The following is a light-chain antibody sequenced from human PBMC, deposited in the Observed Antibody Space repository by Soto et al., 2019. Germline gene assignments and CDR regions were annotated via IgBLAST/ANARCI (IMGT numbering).Light chain of an antibody. Sequence: DIQMNQSPSIVSASVGDRVTITCRASQSISSWLAWYQQKPGKAPKLLIYKASSLESGVPSRFSGGGSGTDFTLTISRLEPEDFAVYYCQQFSSYPLTFGGGTKVDIK. CDR3: QQFSSYPLT. J-gene: IGKJ4*01. V-gene: IGKV1-5*03. CDR2: KAS. CDR1: QSISSW.